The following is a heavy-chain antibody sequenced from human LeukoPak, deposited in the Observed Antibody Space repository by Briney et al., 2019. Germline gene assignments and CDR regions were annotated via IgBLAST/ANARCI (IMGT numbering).Heavy chain of an antibody. CDR1: GFTFSSYS. CDR2: ISSSSSYI. CDR3: ARDLRITIFGVVTPGAFDI. J-gene: IGHJ3*02. Sequence: GGSLRLSCAASGFTFSSYSMNSVRQAPGKGLEWVSCISSSSSYIYYADSVKGRFTISRDNAKNSLYLQMNSLRAEDTAVYYCARDLRITIFGVVTPGAFDIWGQGTMVTVSS. V-gene: IGHV3-21*01. D-gene: IGHD3-3*01.